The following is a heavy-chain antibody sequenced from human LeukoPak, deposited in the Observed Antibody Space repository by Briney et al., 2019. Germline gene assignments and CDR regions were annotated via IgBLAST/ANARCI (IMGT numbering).Heavy chain of an antibody. CDR2: IYTSGST. V-gene: IGHV4-61*02. D-gene: IGHD3-10*01. CDR3: AREDYYGSGTFDY. CDR1: GGSISSGSYY. Sequence: SETLSLTCTVSGGSISSGSYYWSWIRQPAGKGLEWIGRIYTSGSTNYNPSLKSRVTISVDKSKTQFSLKLSSVTAADTAVYYCAREDYYGSGTFDYWGQGTLVTVSS. J-gene: IGHJ4*02.